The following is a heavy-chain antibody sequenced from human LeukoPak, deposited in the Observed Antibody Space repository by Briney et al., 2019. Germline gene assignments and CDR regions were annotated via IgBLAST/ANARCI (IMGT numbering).Heavy chain of an antibody. CDR3: ARDRGWFTFDS. Sequence: TGGSLRLSCEASGFTFSDSWMTWVRQAPGKGLEWVAHIKEDGTDKQYVDSVKGRFTISRENAKKSLFLQMNSLRAEDTALYYCARDRGWFTFDSWGQGTRVTVSS. D-gene: IGHD6-19*01. CDR1: GFTFSDSW. V-gene: IGHV3-7*01. CDR2: IKEDGTDK. J-gene: IGHJ4*02.